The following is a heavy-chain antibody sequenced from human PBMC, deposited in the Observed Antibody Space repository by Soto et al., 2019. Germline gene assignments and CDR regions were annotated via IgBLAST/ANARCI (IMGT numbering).Heavy chain of an antibody. CDR2: INPKTGDT. CDR1: GYTFTHYY. V-gene: IGHV1-2*02. D-gene: IGHD1-7*01. CDR3: ARVPGHKNSRGDY. J-gene: IGHJ4*02. Sequence: QVQLVQSGAEVKKPGASVSVSCKASGYTFTHYYIHWVRRAPGQGLEWMGLINPKTGDTNFAQKFRDRVTMTRHTSTNTANMKLSSLRSDDTAVYYCARVPGHKNSRGDYWGQGTPVTVSS.